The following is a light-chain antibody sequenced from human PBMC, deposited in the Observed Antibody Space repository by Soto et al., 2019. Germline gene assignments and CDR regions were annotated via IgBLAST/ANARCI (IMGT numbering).Light chain of an antibody. V-gene: IGKV3-15*01. Sequence: IVLTQSPVTLSLSPGERATLSCRASQTVSSNFLARYQQRPGQAPRLLIYGASTRATGIPARFSGSGSGTEFTLTISSLQSEDFAVYYCQQYNNWPTFGHGTKVDIK. CDR2: GAS. J-gene: IGKJ1*01. CDR1: QTVSSN. CDR3: QQYNNWPT.